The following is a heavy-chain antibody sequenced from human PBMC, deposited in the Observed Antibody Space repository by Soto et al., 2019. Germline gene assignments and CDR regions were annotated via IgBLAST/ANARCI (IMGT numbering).Heavy chain of an antibody. CDR2: INAGNGNT. V-gene: IGHV1-3*01. Sequence: ASVKVSCKASGYTFTNYYIHWVRQAPGQRLEWMGWINAGNGNTKYSQKFQGRVTITRDTSASTAYMELSSLRSEDTAVYYCASSVIGYYYGMDVWGQGTTVTVSS. CDR1: GYTFTNYY. J-gene: IGHJ6*02. D-gene: IGHD3-10*01. CDR3: ASSVIGYYYGMDV.